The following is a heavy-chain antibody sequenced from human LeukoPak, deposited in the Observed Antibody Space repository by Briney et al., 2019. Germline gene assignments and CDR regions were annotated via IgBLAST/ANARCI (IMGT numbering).Heavy chain of an antibody. CDR1: GFTFSSYA. CDR3: ARESVVPAARGSYYYYMDV. Sequence: GGSLRLSCVASGFTFSSYAMSWVRQAPGKGLEWVSSISSSSSYIYYADSVKGRFTISRDNAKNSLYLQMNSLRAEDTAVYYCARESVVPAARGSYYYYMDVWGKGTTVTVSS. D-gene: IGHD2-2*01. CDR2: ISSSSSYI. J-gene: IGHJ6*03. V-gene: IGHV3-21*01.